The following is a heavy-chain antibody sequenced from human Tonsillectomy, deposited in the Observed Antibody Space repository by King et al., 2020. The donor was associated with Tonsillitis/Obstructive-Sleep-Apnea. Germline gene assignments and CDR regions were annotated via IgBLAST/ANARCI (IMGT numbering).Heavy chain of an antibody. Sequence: HVQLQQWGAGLLKPSEPLSLTCAVYGGSFSGYYWSWIRQPPGKGLEWIGEINHSGSTNYNPSLKSRVTISVDTSKNQFSLKLSSVTAADTAVYYCASVHVVPAAIDWFDPWGQGTLVTVSS. J-gene: IGHJ5*02. CDR2: INHSGST. CDR1: GGSFSGYY. CDR3: ASVHVVPAAIDWFDP. D-gene: IGHD2-2*01. V-gene: IGHV4-34*01.